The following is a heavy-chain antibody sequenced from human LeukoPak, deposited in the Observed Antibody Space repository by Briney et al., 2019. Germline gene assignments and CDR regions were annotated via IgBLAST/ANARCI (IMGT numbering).Heavy chain of an antibody. CDR3: ASDSSGAYYFDY. V-gene: IGHV3-23*01. J-gene: IGHJ4*02. Sequence: GGSLRLSCVASGFTFSKYGMSWVRQAPGKGLEWVSGINDSGDKTYYADSVKGRFTISRHNSKNTLYLQMNSLRAEDTAVYYCASDSSGAYYFDYWGQGTLVTVSS. CDR2: INDSGDKT. CDR1: GFTFSKYG. D-gene: IGHD3-22*01.